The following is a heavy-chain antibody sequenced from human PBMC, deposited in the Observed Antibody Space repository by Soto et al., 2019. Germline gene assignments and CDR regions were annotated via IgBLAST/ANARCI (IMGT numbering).Heavy chain of an antibody. Sequence: PGGSLRLSCAASGFTFSNAWINRVRQAPGKGPEWVGRIKSKTDGGTTGFAATAKGRFAISRDDSKNMVYLQMNSLKTEYTAVYYCTTDSYITSVTFRFDSWGHETLVPVSS. D-gene: IGHD2-2*02. J-gene: IGHJ4*01. CDR2: IKSKTDGGTT. CDR1: GFTFSNAW. CDR3: TTDSYITSVTFRFDS. V-gene: IGHV3-15*07.